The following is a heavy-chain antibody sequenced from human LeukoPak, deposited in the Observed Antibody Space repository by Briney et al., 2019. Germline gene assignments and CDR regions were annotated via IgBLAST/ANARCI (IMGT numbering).Heavy chain of an antibody. D-gene: IGHD3-3*01. CDR3: AGTYYDFWSGYYGTNWFDP. CDR2: IYYSGST. J-gene: IGHJ5*02. CDR1: GGSISSYC. Sequence: SETLSLTCTVSGGSISSYCWSWIRQPPGKGLEWIGYIYYSGSTNYNPSLKSRVTISVDTSKNQFSLKLSSVTAADTAVYYCAGTYYDFWSGYYGTNWFDPWGQGTLVTVSS. V-gene: IGHV4-59*01.